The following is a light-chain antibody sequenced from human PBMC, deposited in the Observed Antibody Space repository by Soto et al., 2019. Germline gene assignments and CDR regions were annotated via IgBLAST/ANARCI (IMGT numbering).Light chain of an antibody. V-gene: IGKV3-11*01. CDR1: QSVSSY. J-gene: IGKJ5*01. Sequence: EIVLTQSPSTLCSSPGERATISCRASQSVSSYLAWYQQKPGQAPRLLIYDASNRATGIPARFSGSGSGTDFTLTISSLEPEDFAVYYCQQRSNWPLTFGQGTRLEIK. CDR3: QQRSNWPLT. CDR2: DAS.